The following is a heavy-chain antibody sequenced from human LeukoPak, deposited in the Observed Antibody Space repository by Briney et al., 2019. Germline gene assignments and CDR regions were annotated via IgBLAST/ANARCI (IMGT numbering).Heavy chain of an antibody. V-gene: IGHV3-48*03. CDR2: ISSSGSII. CDR3: AGHDYHSLSDAFDV. D-gene: IGHD4-11*01. J-gene: IGHJ3*01. CDR1: GFTFRSCE. Sequence: PGGSLRLSWAASGFTFRSCELSWVRQAPAKGLEWVSYISSSGSIIYYADSVKGRFTISRDSAKNSLYLQMNSLRAEDTAVYYCAGHDYHSLSDAFDVEGQGQMVTVS.